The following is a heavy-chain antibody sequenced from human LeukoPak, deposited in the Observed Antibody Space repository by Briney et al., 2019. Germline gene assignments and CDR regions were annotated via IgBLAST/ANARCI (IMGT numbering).Heavy chain of an antibody. CDR3: ASTLTFDS. CDR1: GFTFSNYW. V-gene: IGHV3-7*01. Sequence: GGSLRLSCAASGFTFSNYWMTWVRQVPGKGLEWVASIKEDGSDRYNVDPVKGRFTISRDNAKNSLSLQMSSLRAEDTAVYYCASTLTFDSWGLGIMVTVSS. J-gene: IGHJ3*02. CDR2: IKEDGSDR.